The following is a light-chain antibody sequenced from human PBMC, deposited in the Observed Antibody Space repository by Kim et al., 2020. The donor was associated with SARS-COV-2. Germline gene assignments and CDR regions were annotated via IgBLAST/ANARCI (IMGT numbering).Light chain of an antibody. CDR1: QSFSSSY. CDR3: QQYGSSPLT. Sequence: SAGEGATLSCRARQSFSSSYLAWYQQKPGQAPRLLIYAASSRATGIPDRFSGSGSGTDFTLTISRLEPEDFALYYCQQYGSSPLTFGGGTKVEIK. CDR2: AAS. V-gene: IGKV3-20*01. J-gene: IGKJ4*01.